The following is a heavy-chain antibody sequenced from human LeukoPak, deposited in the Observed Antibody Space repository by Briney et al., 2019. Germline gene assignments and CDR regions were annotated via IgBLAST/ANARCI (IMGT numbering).Heavy chain of an antibody. CDR1: GSPFTSYW. V-gene: IGHV5-51*01. CDR2: IYPVDSDT. Sequence: GAALKISCQSSGSPFTSYWSGGVRQMPGKGLQWMGIIYPVDSDTTYSPSFQGQVTISADKSISTAYLQWSSLKASDTAIYYCARLIVGSSSTGWFDPWGQGTLVTVSS. J-gene: IGHJ5*02. D-gene: IGHD6-6*01. CDR3: ARLIVGSSSTGWFDP.